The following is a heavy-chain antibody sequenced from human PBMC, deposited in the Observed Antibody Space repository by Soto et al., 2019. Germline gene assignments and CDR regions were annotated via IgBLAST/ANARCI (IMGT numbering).Heavy chain of an antibody. J-gene: IGHJ5*02. CDR2: IYYSGST. CDR1: GGSITSSSYY. Sequence: QLHLRESGPGLVKPSETLSLTCTVSGGSITSSSYYWGWIRQPPGKGLEWIGSIYYSGSTNYNPSLKSRVTTSVDTSKNRFSLKQSTVTAADTAVYYCATQEVGGTYVYTFDPWGQGTLVTVSS. V-gene: IGHV4-39*01. D-gene: IGHD1-26*01. CDR3: ATQEVGGTYVYTFDP.